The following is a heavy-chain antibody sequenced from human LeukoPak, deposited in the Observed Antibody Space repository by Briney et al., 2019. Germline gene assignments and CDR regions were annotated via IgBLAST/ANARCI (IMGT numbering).Heavy chain of an antibody. V-gene: IGHV1-69*05. Sequence: GASVKVSCKASGGTFSSYAIIWVRQAPGQGLEWMGGIIPIFGTANYAQKFQGRVTITTDESTSTAYMELSSLRSEDTAVYYCARANYYDSSGFLTYWGQGTLVTVSS. D-gene: IGHD3-22*01. CDR2: IIPIFGTA. CDR1: GGTFSSYA. J-gene: IGHJ4*02. CDR3: ARANYYDSSGFLTY.